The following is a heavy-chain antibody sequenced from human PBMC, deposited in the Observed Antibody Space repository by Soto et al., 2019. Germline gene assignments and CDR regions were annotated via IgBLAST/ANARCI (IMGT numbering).Heavy chain of an antibody. CDR3: ARDPSMVRGENWYFDL. D-gene: IGHD3-10*01. Sequence: EVQLVESGGGLVKPGGSLRLSCAASGFTFSSYSMNWVRHAPGKGLEWVSSISSSRSYIYYADSVRGRFTISRDDAKNSLYLQMNSLRAEDTAVYYCARDPSMVRGENWYFDLWGRGTLVTVSS. J-gene: IGHJ2*01. CDR1: GFTFSSYS. CDR2: ISSSRSYI. V-gene: IGHV3-21*01.